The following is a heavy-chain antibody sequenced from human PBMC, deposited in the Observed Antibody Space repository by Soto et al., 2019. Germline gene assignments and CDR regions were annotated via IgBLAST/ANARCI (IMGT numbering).Heavy chain of an antibody. V-gene: IGHV1-69*06. CDR2: IIPIFGTT. Sequence: SVKVSCKASGVTFGSDAITWVRQAPGQGLEWVGRIIPIFGTTNYAQNLQGRVTISADKSTLTSYMELHSLTSDDTALYHCARDRTDSGYYTNWLDPWGQGTQVTVSS. D-gene: IGHD3-22*01. CDR3: ARDRTDSGYYTNWLDP. J-gene: IGHJ5*02. CDR1: GVTFGSDA.